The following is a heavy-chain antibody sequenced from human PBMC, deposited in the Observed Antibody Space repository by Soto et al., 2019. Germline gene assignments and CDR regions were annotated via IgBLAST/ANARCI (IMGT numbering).Heavy chain of an antibody. D-gene: IGHD6-19*01. V-gene: IGHV4-4*02. CDR2: MLHSGNT. J-gene: IGHJ4*02. Sequence: QLQLQESGPGLVKPSGTLSLTCAVSGDSVISNWWWGWVRQSPGKGVEWIADMLHSGNTNYSPSLESRVTLSVDKSKNQFSLKMNSMTAADTAVYFGVRSPGWYKIDSWGQGILVTVSS. CDR3: VRSPGWYKIDS. CDR1: GDSVISNWW.